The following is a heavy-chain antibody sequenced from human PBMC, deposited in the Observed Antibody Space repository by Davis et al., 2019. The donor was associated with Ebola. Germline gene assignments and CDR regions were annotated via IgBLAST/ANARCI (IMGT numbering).Heavy chain of an antibody. CDR3: TQDLYSSSWHRHYYYGMDV. V-gene: IGHV3-33*06. CDR2: IWYDGSNK. J-gene: IGHJ6*02. Sequence: GGSLRLSCAASGFTFSSYGMHWVRQAPGKGLEWVAVIWYDGSNKYYADSVKGRFTISRDNSKNTLYLQMNSLKTEDTAVYYCTQDLYSSSWHRHYYYGMDVWGQGTTVTVSS. CDR1: GFTFSSYG. D-gene: IGHD6-13*01.